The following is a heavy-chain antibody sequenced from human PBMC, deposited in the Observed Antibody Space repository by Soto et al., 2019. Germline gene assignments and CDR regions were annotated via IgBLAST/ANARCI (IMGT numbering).Heavy chain of an antibody. CDR2: IYHSGST. Sequence: SETLSLTCAVYGGSISSSNWWSWVRQPPGKGLEWIGEIYHSGSTNYNPSLKSRVTISVDKSKNQFSLKLSSVTAADTAVYYCARFGDWAQRGAFFDYWGQGTLVTVSS. CDR1: GGSISSSNW. CDR3: ARFGDWAQRGAFFDY. D-gene: IGHD3-3*02. V-gene: IGHV4-4*02. J-gene: IGHJ4*02.